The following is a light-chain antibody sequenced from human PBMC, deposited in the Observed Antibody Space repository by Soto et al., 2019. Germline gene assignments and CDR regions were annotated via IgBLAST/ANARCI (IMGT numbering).Light chain of an antibody. Sequence: EIVLTQSPGTLSLSPGERATLSCRASQSVSNNYLAWYQQKPGQAPRLLIYGASNRATGIPDRFSGSGSGTDFTLTISRLESEDFALYYCQQYHNWPPTFGGGTKVDIK. CDR2: GAS. J-gene: IGKJ4*01. CDR3: QQYHNWPPT. CDR1: QSVSNNY. V-gene: IGKV3-20*01.